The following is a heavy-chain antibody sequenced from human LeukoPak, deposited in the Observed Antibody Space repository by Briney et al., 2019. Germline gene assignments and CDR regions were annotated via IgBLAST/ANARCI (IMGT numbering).Heavy chain of an antibody. J-gene: IGHJ4*02. CDR3: ARGQEQTLGGYDY. V-gene: IGHV3-33*08. CDR1: GFTFSSYG. Sequence: QSGGSLRLSCAASGFTFSSYGMHWVRQAPGKGLEWVAVIWYDGSNKYYADSVKGRFTISRDNSKNTLYLQMNSLRAEDTAVYYCARGQEQTLGGYDYWGQGTLVTVSS. D-gene: IGHD1/OR15-1a*01. CDR2: IWYDGSNK.